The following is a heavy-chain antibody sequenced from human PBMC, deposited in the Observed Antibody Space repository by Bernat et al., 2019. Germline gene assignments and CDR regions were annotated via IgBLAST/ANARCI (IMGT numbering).Heavy chain of an antibody. Sequence: QVQLVQSGAEVKKPGASVKVSCKASGYTFTGYYMHWVRQAPGQGLEWMGWINPNSGGTNYAQKFQGRVTMTRDTSISTAYMELSRLRSDDTAVYYCARISKTHSRYCSSTSCQNPRFDYWGQGTLVTVSS. D-gene: IGHD2-2*01. J-gene: IGHJ4*02. CDR2: INPNSGGT. CDR1: GYTFTGYY. CDR3: ARISKTHSRYCSSTSCQNPRFDY. V-gene: IGHV1-2*02.